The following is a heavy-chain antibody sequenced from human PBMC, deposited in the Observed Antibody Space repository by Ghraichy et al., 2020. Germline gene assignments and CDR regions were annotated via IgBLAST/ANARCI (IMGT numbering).Heavy chain of an antibody. J-gene: IGHJ4*02. CDR3: ARGNDYGGNSEY. CDR2: ISSSSSYI. D-gene: IGHD4-23*01. CDR1: GFTFSSYS. Sequence: GGSLRLSCAASGFTFSSYSMNWVRQAPGKGLEWVSSISSSSSYIYYADSVKGRFTISRDNAKNSLYLQMNSLRAEDTAVYYCARGNDYGGNSEYWGQGTLVTVSS. V-gene: IGHV3-21*01.